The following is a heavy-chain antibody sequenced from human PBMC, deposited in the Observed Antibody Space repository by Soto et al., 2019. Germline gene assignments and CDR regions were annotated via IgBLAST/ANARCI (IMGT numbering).Heavy chain of an antibody. D-gene: IGHD3-16*01. CDR2: ISYDGSNK. Sequence: PGGSLRLSCAASGFTFSSYAMHWVRQAPGKGLEWVAVISYDGSNKYYADSVKGRFTISRDNSKNTLYLQMNSLRAEDTAVYYCARDRAITRYYYYGMDVWGQGTTVTVSS. CDR1: GFTFSSYA. V-gene: IGHV3-30-3*01. CDR3: ARDRAITRYYYYGMDV. J-gene: IGHJ6*02.